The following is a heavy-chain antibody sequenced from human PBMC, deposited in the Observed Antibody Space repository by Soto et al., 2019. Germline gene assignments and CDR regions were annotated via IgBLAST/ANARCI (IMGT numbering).Heavy chain of an antibody. CDR2: INHSGST. CDR1: VVSFSGYY. CDR3: ARYRWHSAMLTSAYGMDV. Sequence: SETLSLTCAFYVVSFSGYYWSCIRHPPGKWLEWIGEINHSGSTNYNPSLRSRVTISVDTSKNQFSLKLSSVTAGDTAVYYCARYRWHSAMLTSAYGMDVWGEGTTVMVSS. J-gene: IGHJ6*01. V-gene: IGHV4-34*01. D-gene: IGHD3-10*02.